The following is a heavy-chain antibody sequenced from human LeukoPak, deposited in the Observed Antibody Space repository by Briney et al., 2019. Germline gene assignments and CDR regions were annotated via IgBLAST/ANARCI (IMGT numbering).Heavy chain of an antibody. CDR3: AGISSGWESDY. V-gene: IGHV3-66*01. Sequence: PGGSLRLSCAASGFKVNDKYVSWVRQAPGKGLEWVSVIYSGGTTYYADSVEGRFTMSRDNSKNTVYLQMNSLRVEDTAVYYCAGISSGWESDYWGQGTLVTVSS. J-gene: IGHJ4*02. CDR2: IYSGGTT. CDR1: GFKVNDKY. D-gene: IGHD6-19*01.